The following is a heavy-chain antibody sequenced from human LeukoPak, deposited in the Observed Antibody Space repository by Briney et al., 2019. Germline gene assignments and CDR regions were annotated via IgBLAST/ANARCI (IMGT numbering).Heavy chain of an antibody. Sequence: PSETLSLTCTVSGDSISSYYWSWIRQPPGKGLEWIGYIYYSGSTNYNPSLKSLVNKLLDTPKNHFSLKHLSLAAAGPDVYYCERGYRSNWKDGFDPWGQGALVTVS. J-gene: IGHJ5*02. CDR3: ERGYRSNWKDGFDP. CDR1: GDSISSYY. V-gene: IGHV4-59*12. CDR2: IYYSGST. D-gene: IGHD1-1*01.